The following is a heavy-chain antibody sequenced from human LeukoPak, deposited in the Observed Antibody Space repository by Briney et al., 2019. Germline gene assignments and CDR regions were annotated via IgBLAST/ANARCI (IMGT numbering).Heavy chain of an antibody. Sequence: ASVKVSCKASSYTFTDYALTWVRQAPGQGLEWMGWISPDNGNTNYAQKFQGRVSMTTDTSTDTAYMELRSLNSDDTAVYYCARDGLGRASTARYWGQGTLVTASS. CDR3: ARDGLGRASTARY. CDR1: SYTFTDYA. J-gene: IGHJ4*02. V-gene: IGHV1-18*01. D-gene: IGHD1-26*01. CDR2: ISPDNGNT.